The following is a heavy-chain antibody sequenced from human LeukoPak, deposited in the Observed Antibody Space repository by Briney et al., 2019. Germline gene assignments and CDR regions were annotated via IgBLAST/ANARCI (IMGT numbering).Heavy chain of an antibody. CDR1: GGSISSYY. CDR3: ASLPKGKVAATS. D-gene: IGHD2-15*01. CDR2: IYYSGST. Sequence: PSETLSLTCTVSGGSISSYYWSWIRQPPGKGLEWIGYIYYSGSTNYNPSLKSRVTISVDTSKNQSSLKLSSVTAADTAVYYCASLPKGKVAATSWGQGTLVTVSS. V-gene: IGHV4-59*01. J-gene: IGHJ5*02.